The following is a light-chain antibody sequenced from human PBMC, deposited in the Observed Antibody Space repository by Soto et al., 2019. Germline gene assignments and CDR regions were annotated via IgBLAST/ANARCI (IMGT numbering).Light chain of an antibody. J-gene: IGKJ3*01. CDR3: QQYGTSPPA. V-gene: IGKV3-20*01. Sequence: EIVLTQSPGTLSLSPGERATLSCRASQSVSRNSLAWYQQKPGQAPRLLIYGASSRATDIPDRFSGSGSGTDFTLFVSRLEPEDFAVYFYQQYGTSPPAFGPGTKVDIK. CDR2: GAS. CDR1: QSVSRNS.